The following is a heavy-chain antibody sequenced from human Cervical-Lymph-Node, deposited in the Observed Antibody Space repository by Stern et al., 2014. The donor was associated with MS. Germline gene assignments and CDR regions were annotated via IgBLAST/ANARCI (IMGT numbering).Heavy chain of an antibody. CDR3: TRGRGTLLYLH. CDR2: INPHTGDT. D-gene: IGHD2-15*01. V-gene: IGHV1-2*02. CDR1: GYNFIDYY. J-gene: IGHJ4*02. Sequence: QVQLVQSGAALRKPGASVEVSCEASGYNFIDYYIHWVRQAPGQGLEWVGWINPHTGDTRYAQKFLGRFAMTRDTSINTAYLELNSLTSDDTAFYYCTRGRGTLLYLHWGQGTLITVSS.